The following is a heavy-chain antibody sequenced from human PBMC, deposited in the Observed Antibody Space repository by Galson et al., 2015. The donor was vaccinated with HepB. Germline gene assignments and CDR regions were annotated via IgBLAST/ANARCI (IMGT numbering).Heavy chain of an antibody. D-gene: IGHD5-12*01. CDR1: GGTFSSYT. J-gene: IGHJ3*02. CDR3: ARDPFRGYSGYDSEEGAFDI. V-gene: IGHV1-69*04. Sequence: SVKVSCKASGGTFSSYTISWVRQAPGQGLEWMGRIIPILGIANYAQKFQGRVTITADKSTSTAYMELSSLRSEDTAVYYCARDPFRGYSGYDSEEGAFDIWGQGTMVTVSS. CDR2: IIPILGIA.